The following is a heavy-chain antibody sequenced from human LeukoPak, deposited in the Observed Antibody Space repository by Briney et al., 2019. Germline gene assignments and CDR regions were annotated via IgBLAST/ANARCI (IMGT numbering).Heavy chain of an antibody. CDR2: IIPIFGTA. J-gene: IGHJ6*04. CDR3: ARGRSVDTAMDIEFKYYYYGTDV. CDR1: GGTFSSYA. D-gene: IGHD5-18*01. Sequence: SVKVSCKASGGTFSSYAISWVRQAPGQGLEWMGGIIPIFGTANYAQKFQGRVTITADESTSTAYMELSSLRSEDTAVYYCARGRSVDTAMDIEFKYYYYGTDVWGKGTTVTVSS. V-gene: IGHV1-69*01.